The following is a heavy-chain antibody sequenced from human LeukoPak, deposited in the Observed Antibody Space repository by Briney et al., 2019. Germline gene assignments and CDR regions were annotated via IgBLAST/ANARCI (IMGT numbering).Heavy chain of an antibody. CDR1: GFNFNSFG. D-gene: IGHD1-26*01. Sequence: GGSLRLSCAASGFNFNSFGMHWVRQAPGKGLEWVAVIWYDGSSKYYADSVKGRFTISRDNPKNTLYLQMNSLRAGDTAVYYCARDRELRTRSVEWYFDLWGRGTLVTVSS. CDR3: ARDRELRTRSVEWYFDL. CDR2: IWYDGSSK. V-gene: IGHV3-33*01. J-gene: IGHJ2*01.